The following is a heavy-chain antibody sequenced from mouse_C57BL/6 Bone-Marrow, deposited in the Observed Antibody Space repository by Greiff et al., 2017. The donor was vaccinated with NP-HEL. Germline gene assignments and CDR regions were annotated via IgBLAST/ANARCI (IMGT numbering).Heavy chain of an antibody. V-gene: IGHV5-9*01. D-gene: IGHD2-4*01. CDR2: LSGGGGKT. CDR3: ARDWIYYDYNYAMDY. CDR1: GFTFSSYT. J-gene: IGHJ4*01. Sequence: EVMFVESGGGLVKPGGSLKLSCSASGFTFSSYTLSLVRPNPEKRLEWVATLSGGGGKTYYPDSVNGRFTISRDNAKNTLYLQMSSLRSEDTALYYCARDWIYYDYNYAMDYWGQGTSVTVSS.